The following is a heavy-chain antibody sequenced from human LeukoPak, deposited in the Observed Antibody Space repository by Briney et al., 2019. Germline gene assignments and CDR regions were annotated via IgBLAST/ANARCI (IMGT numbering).Heavy chain of an antibody. V-gene: IGHV3-23*01. CDR3: AKDGDYDFWSGYYTRTTFDY. CDR1: GFTFSSYA. CDR2: ISGRGGVT. J-gene: IGHJ4*02. Sequence: GGSLRLSCAASGFTFSSYAMSWVRQAPGKGLEWVSAISGRGGVTYYADSVKGGFTISIENSKTTLYLQMNSLRAEDTAVYYCAKDGDYDFWSGYYTRTTFDYWGQGTLVTVSS. D-gene: IGHD3-3*01.